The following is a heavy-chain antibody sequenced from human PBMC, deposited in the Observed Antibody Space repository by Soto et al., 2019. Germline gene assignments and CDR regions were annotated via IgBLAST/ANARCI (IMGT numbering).Heavy chain of an antibody. Sequence: QITLKESGPTLVKPTQTLTLTCTFSGFSLSTSEVGVGWIRQPPGKALEWLALIYWDGDKRYSPSLKNSLTKXKXNXXNQVVLTMTNMAPVDTATYYCAHRFTVVTVGYFDYWGQGTLVTVSS. J-gene: IGHJ4*02. V-gene: IGHV2-5*02. D-gene: IGHD2-21*02. CDR1: GFSLSTSEVG. CDR3: AHRFTVVTVGYFDY. CDR2: IYWDGDK.